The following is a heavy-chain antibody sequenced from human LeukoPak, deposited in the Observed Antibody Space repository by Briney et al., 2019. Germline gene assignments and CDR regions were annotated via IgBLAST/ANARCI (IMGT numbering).Heavy chain of an antibody. CDR1: GGSIRSSYYY. Sequence: SETLSLTCTVSGGSIRSSYYYWGWIRQPPGKGLEWIGSIYDSGSTYYNPSLKSRVTISVDKSKNQFSLKLSSVTAADTAVYYCARDIGDYANWFDPWGQGTLVTVSS. J-gene: IGHJ5*02. D-gene: IGHD4-17*01. CDR3: ARDIGDYANWFDP. CDR2: IYDSGST. V-gene: IGHV4-39*07.